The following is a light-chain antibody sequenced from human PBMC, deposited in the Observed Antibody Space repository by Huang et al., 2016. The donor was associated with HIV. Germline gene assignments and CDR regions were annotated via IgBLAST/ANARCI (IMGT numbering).Light chain of an antibody. CDR2: QSS. Sequence: DIQMTQSPSILSASVGVRVTITCRASQSVSTWLAWYQQKPGHPPKRLIYQSSTLESGVPSVFRGRGSGTEFTLTISSLQPDDFATYYCQQYNTFWTFGQGTKV. CDR1: QSVSTW. J-gene: IGKJ1*01. V-gene: IGKV1-5*03. CDR3: QQYNTFWT.